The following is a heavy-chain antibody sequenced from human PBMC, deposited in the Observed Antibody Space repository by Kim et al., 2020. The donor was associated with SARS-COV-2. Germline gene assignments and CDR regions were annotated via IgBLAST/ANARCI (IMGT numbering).Heavy chain of an antibody. V-gene: IGHV3-20*01. CDR2: INWNGGST. CDR1: GFTFDDYG. J-gene: IGHJ6*02. Sequence: GGSLRLSCAASGFTFDDYGMSWVRQAPGKGLEWVSGINWNGGSTGYADSVKGRFTISRDNAKNSLYLQMNSLRAEDTALYHCARDHGKHWYYGSAGMDVWGQGTTVTVSS. D-gene: IGHD3-10*01. CDR3: ARDHGKHWYYGSAGMDV.